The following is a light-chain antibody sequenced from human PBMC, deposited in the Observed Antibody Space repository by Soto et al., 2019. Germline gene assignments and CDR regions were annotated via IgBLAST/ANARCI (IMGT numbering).Light chain of an antibody. Sequence: DIQMTQSPSSLSASVEDSVTITCRASQSISSYLNWYQQKPGKAPKLLIYAASSLQSGVPSRFSGSGSGTDFTLTISSLQPEDFATYYCQQSYSTLWTFGQGTKVEIK. CDR2: AAS. CDR1: QSISSY. J-gene: IGKJ1*01. CDR3: QQSYSTLWT. V-gene: IGKV1-39*01.